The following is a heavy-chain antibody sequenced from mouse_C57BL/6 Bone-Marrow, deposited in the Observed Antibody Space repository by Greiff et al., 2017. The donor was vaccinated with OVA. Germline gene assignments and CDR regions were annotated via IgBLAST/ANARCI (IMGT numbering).Heavy chain of an antibody. CDR1: GYAFSSYW. CDR2: IYPGDGDT. V-gene: IGHV1-80*01. Sequence: QVQLQQSGAELVKPGASVKISCKASGYAFSSYWMNWVKQRPGKGLEWIGQIYPGDGDTNYNGKFKGKATLTADKSSSTAYMQLSSLTSEDSAVYFCARGMALITTVKGAWFAYWGQGTLVTVSA. D-gene: IGHD1-1*01. J-gene: IGHJ3*01. CDR3: ARGMALITTVKGAWFAY.